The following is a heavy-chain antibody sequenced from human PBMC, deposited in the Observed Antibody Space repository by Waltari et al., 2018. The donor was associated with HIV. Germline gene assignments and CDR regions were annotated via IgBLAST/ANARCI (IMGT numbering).Heavy chain of an antibody. CDR1: GGPIRNSY. CDR3: ARGIYGDISGDMDV. CDR2: MYYSGST. Sequence: QVQLQESGPGLVKPSETLSLTCPVPGGPIRNSYRTWNRPPPGKGLEWIGYMYYSGSTNYNPSLKSRVTISVDTSKNQFSLKLSSVTAADTAVYYCARGIYGDISGDMDVWGQGTTVTVSS. V-gene: IGHV4-59*01. D-gene: IGHD3-3*01. J-gene: IGHJ6*02.